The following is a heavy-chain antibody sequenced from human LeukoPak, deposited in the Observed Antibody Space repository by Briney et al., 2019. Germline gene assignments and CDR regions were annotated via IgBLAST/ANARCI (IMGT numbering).Heavy chain of an antibody. D-gene: IGHD3-10*01. J-gene: IGHJ4*02. Sequence: SETLSLTCAVYGGSFNNYYWSWIRQHPGMGLEWIGEINHSGSTNYNPSFTSRVTISLDKSKNQFSLRLSSVTAADTAVYYCAPYGSVFSIDDYWGQGTLVTVSS. CDR1: GGSFNNYY. CDR2: INHSGST. CDR3: APYGSVFSIDDY. V-gene: IGHV4-34*01.